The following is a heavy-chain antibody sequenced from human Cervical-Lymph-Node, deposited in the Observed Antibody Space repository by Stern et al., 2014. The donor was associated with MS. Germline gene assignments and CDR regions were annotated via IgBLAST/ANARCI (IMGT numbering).Heavy chain of an antibody. V-gene: IGHV4-59*01. CDR2: VDDSGST. D-gene: IGHD1-1*01. Sequence: QVQLQESGPGLVKPSETLSLTCTVSNVSIGLFYWSWIRQSPGRGLEWIGYVDDSGSTDYNPSLKSRVTMAVDTSKSQFSLKLSSLTAADTAVYYCASIQLWSKSFDYWGRGTLVTVSS. CDR3: ASIQLWSKSFDY. J-gene: IGHJ4*02. CDR1: NVSIGLFY.